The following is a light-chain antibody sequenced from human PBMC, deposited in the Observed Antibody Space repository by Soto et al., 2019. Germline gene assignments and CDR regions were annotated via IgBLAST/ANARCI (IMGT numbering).Light chain of an antibody. CDR2: EVN. CDR3: SSYAGINTDVI. J-gene: IGLJ2*01. Sequence: QSALTQPPSASGSPGQSVTISCTGTSSDVGGYAYVSWYQQYPGKAPKLMIFEVNKRASGVPDRFSGSKSGNTASLTVSGLQAEDEADYYCSSYAGINTDVIFGGGTKLTVL. V-gene: IGLV2-8*01. CDR1: SSDVGGYAY.